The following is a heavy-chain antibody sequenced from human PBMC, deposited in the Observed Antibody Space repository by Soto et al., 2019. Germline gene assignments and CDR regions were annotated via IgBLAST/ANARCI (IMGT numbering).Heavy chain of an antibody. Sequence: GGSLRLSCAASGFSFSNFAMSWVRQAPGTGLEWVSSISGSGDKTYYLDSVKGRFTISRDNSKNTLYLHMNSLGAEDTAVYFCAKEHNWKYFNWFDPWGQGTLVTVSS. CDR3: AKEHNWKYFNWFDP. V-gene: IGHV3-23*01. J-gene: IGHJ5*02. D-gene: IGHD1-1*01. CDR2: ISGSGDKT. CDR1: GFSFSNFA.